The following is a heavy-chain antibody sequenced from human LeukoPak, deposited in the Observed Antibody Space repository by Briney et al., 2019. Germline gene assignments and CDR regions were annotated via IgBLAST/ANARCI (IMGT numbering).Heavy chain of an antibody. V-gene: IGHV1-69*01. Sequence: SVKVSCKASGGTFSSYAISWVRQAPGQGLEWKGGIIPIFGTANYAQKFQGRVTITADESTSTAYMELSSLRSEDTAVYYCARHYDILTGPLRYWGQGTLVTVSS. J-gene: IGHJ4*02. CDR2: IIPIFGTA. D-gene: IGHD3-9*01. CDR3: ARHYDILTGPLRY. CDR1: GGTFSSYA.